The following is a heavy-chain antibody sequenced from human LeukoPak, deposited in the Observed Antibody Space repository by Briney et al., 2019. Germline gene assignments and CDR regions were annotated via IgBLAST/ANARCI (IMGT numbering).Heavy chain of an antibody. CDR3: ARDSGGGLPFDY. CDR1: GGTFSSYA. J-gene: IGHJ4*02. D-gene: IGHD1-26*01. V-gene: IGHV1-69*06. Sequence: SVKVSCKASGGTFSSYAISWVRQAPGQGLEWMGGIIPIFGTANYAQKFQGRVTITADKSTSTAYMELSSLRSEDTAVYYCARDSGGGLPFDYWGQGTLVTVSS. CDR2: IIPIFGTA.